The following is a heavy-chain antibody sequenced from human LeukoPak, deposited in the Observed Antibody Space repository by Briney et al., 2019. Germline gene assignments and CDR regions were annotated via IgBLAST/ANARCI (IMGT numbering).Heavy chain of an antibody. V-gene: IGHV5-51*01. CDR1: GSGFTSYW. Sequence: GASLKISCQGSGSGFTSYWIGWVRPVRGKGLEWMGIIYPDDSDIRYSPSFQGQVTISADKAISTAYLQWSSLKASDTAMYYFARQAQVVGATYFDHWGQGTLVTVSS. J-gene: IGHJ4*02. CDR2: IYPDDSDI. D-gene: IGHD1-26*01. CDR3: ARQAQVVGATYFDH.